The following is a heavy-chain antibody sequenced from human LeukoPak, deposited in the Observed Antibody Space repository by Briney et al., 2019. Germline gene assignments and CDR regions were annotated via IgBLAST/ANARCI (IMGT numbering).Heavy chain of an antibody. J-gene: IGHJ4*02. CDR1: GDSISTYY. D-gene: IGHD3-22*01. CDR2: IHTTGSP. V-gene: IGHV4-4*07. Sequence: SETLSLTCTVSGDSISTYYWSWIRQSAGKGLEWIGRIHTTGSPNYNPSLKSRVTMSVDASKKQLSLKFNSVTAADTAVYYCARGGIYSDSSGFRYFDSWGQGTLLTVSS. CDR3: ARGGIYSDSSGFRYFDS.